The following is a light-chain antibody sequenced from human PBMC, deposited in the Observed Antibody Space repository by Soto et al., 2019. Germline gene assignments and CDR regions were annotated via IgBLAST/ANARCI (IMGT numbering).Light chain of an antibody. Sequence: QTVVTQEPSLTVSPGGTVTLTCGWSTGAVTSNHHPYWFQQKAGQAPRTLIYDTSNKHSWTPARFSGSLLGDKAALTLSGAQPEDEAQYYCLLSYNAARVFGGGTKLTVL. CDR1: TGAVTSNHH. CDR2: DTS. V-gene: IGLV7-46*01. J-gene: IGLJ2*01. CDR3: LLSYNAARV.